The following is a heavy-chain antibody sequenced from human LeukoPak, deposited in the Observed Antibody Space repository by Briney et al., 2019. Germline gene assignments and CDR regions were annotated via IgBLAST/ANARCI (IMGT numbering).Heavy chain of an antibody. CDR1: GFTFSSYS. Sequence: PGGSLRLSCAASGFTFSSYSMNWVRQAPGKGLEWVSSISSSSYIYYADSVKGRFTISRDNAKNSLYLQMNSLRAEDTAVYYCARVTERWFGELTAYDYWGQGTLVTVSS. CDR3: ARVTERWFGELTAYDY. V-gene: IGHV3-21*01. J-gene: IGHJ4*02. D-gene: IGHD3-10*01. CDR2: ISSSSYI.